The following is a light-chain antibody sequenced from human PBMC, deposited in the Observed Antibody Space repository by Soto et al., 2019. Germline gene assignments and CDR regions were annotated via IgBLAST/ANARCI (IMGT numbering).Light chain of an antibody. CDR1: QSVNNK. V-gene: IGKV3D-15*01. Sequence: EIVLTQSPATLSVSPVERATLSCRGTQSVNNKLAWYQQKPGQAPRLLIYGTSTRATGIPARFSGSGSGTECTLTISSLQSEDFAVYYCQQYHNWPPFTFGPGTKVDIK. J-gene: IGKJ3*01. CDR3: QQYHNWPPFT. CDR2: GTS.